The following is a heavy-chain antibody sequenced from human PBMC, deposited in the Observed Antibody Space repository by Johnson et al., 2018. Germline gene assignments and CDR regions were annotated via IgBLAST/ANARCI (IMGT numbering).Heavy chain of an antibody. CDR3: ARMYGSGGNCYTDVFDV. CDR2: IIPIFGTT. J-gene: IGHJ3*01. V-gene: IGHV1-69*12. Sequence: QVQLVQSGAEVKKPGSSXKVSCKTSGGTFSSYAISWVRQAPGQGLEWMGGIIPIFGTTNYAQKFQGRVTITADESTSTAYMELSSLTSEDTAVYYCARMYGSGGNCYTDVFDVWGQGTMVTVSS. CDR1: GGTFSSYA. D-gene: IGHD2-15*01.